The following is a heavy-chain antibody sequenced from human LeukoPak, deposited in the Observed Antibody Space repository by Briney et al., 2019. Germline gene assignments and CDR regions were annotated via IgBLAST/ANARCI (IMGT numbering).Heavy chain of an antibody. CDR3: ARDRMGTVMVPIDY. J-gene: IGHJ4*02. D-gene: IGHD5-18*01. CDR2: IYYSGST. Sequence: SETLSLTCIVSGGSISSSSYYRGWIRQPPGKGLEWIGSIYYSGSTYYNPSLKSRVTISVDTSKNQFSLKLRSVTAADTAVYYCARDRMGTVMVPIDYWGQGTLVTVSS. V-gene: IGHV4-39*07. CDR1: GGSISSSSYY.